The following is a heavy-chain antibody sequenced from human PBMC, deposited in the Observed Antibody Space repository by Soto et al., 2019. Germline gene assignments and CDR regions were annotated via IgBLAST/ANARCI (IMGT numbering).Heavy chain of an antibody. J-gene: IGHJ4*02. CDR2: ISGSGGST. Sequence: PGGSLRLSCAASGFTFSSYAMSWVRQAPGKGLEWVSAISGSGGSTYYADSVKGRFTISRDNSKNTLYLQMNSLRAEDTAVYYCAKDPQLLDPMYDYIWGSYRSTDRDFDYSGQGTLVTVSS. CDR3: AKDPQLLDPMYDYIWGSYRSTDRDFDY. V-gene: IGHV3-23*01. D-gene: IGHD3-16*02. CDR1: GFTFSSYA.